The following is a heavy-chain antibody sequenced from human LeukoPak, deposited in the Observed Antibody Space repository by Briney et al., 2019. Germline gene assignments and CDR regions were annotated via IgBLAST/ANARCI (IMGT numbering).Heavy chain of an antibody. D-gene: IGHD3-10*01. CDR2: IRSRTKGYAT. J-gene: IGHJ4*02. Sequence: GGSLTLSCAASGMSLSDSAMNWVRQAPGKGLEWLAHIRSRTKGYATAYAASVTGRFVISRDDVKNMAFLQMTSLETEDTAVYYCIRHVEFPRPYWAQGVQVTVSS. V-gene: IGHV3-73*01. CDR1: GMSLSDSA. CDR3: IRHVEFPRPY.